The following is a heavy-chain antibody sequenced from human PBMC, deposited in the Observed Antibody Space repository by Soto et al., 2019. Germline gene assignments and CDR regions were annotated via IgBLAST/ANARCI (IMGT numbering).Heavy chain of an antibody. D-gene: IGHD3-10*01. Sequence: QVQLVESGGGLVKPGGSLRLSCAASGFTFSDYYMSWIRQAPGKGLEWVSYISSSGSTIYYADSVKGRFTISRDNAKNSLYRQMNSLSAEDTAVYYCASLYGSGSYFGYYYGMDVWGQGTTVTVSS. CDR1: GFTFSDYY. J-gene: IGHJ6*02. V-gene: IGHV3-11*01. CDR3: ASLYGSGSYFGYYYGMDV. CDR2: ISSSGSTI.